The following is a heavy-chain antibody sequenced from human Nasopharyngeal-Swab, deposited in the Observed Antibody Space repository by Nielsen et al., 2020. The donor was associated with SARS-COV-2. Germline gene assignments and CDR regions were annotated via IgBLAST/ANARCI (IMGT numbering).Heavy chain of an antibody. J-gene: IGHJ4*02. CDR2: IYYSGST. CDR1: GGSISSSGYY. V-gene: IGHV4-39*02. D-gene: IGHD6-19*01. Sequence: GSLRLSCTVSGGSISSSGYYWGWIRQPPGKGLEWIGSIYYSGSTYYNPSLKSRVTISVDTSKNQFSLKLSSVTAADTAVYYCVREWYSSGWYGVWGQGTLVTVSS. CDR3: VREWYSSGWYGV.